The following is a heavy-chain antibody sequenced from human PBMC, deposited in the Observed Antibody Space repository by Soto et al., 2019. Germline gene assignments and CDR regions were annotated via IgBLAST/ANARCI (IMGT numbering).Heavy chain of an antibody. J-gene: IGHJ6*02. Sequence: GESLKISCKGSGYSFTSYWIGWVRQMPGKGLEWMGIIYPGDSDTRYSPSFQGQVTISADKSISTAYLQWSSLKASATAMYYCARTPRLTGSNYYYYYGMDVWGQGTTVTVSS. V-gene: IGHV5-51*01. CDR2: IYPGDSDT. CDR1: GYSFTSYW. CDR3: ARTPRLTGSNYYYYYGMDV. D-gene: IGHD3-9*01.